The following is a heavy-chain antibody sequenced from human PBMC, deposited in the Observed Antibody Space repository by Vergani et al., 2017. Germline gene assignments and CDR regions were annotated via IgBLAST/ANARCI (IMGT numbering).Heavy chain of an antibody. D-gene: IGHD3-16*02. CDR1: GGTFSSYT. CDR2: ISPILGIA. V-gene: IGHV1-69*08. J-gene: IGHJ6*02. Sequence: QVQLVQSGAEVKKPGSSVKVSCKASGGTFSSYTISWVRQAPGQGPEWMGRISPILGIANYAQKFQGRVTITADESTGTSYMERSSLRSEETAVYYWAREGSLDYDYVWGSYRHLNWLDGWGQGTTVTVSS. CDR3: AREGSLDYDYVWGSYRHLNWLDG.